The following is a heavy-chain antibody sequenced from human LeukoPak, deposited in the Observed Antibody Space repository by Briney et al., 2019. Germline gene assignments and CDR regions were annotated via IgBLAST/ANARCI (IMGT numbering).Heavy chain of an antibody. CDR3: ARVSGSYSPPDY. J-gene: IGHJ4*02. Sequence: GASVRVSCKASGYTFTGYYMHWVRQAPGQGLEWMGWINPNSGGTNYAQKFQGRVTMTRDTSISTAYMELSRLRSDDTAVYYCARVSGSYSPPDYWGQGTLVTVSS. D-gene: IGHD1-26*01. CDR1: GYTFTGYY. V-gene: IGHV1-2*02. CDR2: INPNSGGT.